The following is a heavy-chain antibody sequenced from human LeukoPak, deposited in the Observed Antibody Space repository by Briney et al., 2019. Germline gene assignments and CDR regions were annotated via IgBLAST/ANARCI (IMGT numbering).Heavy chain of an antibody. D-gene: IGHD6-13*01. Sequence: GGSLRLSCAASGFTFSNYWMHWVRQAPGKGPVWISRLSPDGSDTNYADSVKGRFTVSRDNAKNTQYLQMNSLRADDTAVYYCASDLAGSSRDYWGQGTLVTVSS. CDR1: GFTFSNYW. CDR2: LSPDGSDT. J-gene: IGHJ4*02. CDR3: ASDLAGSSRDY. V-gene: IGHV3-74*01.